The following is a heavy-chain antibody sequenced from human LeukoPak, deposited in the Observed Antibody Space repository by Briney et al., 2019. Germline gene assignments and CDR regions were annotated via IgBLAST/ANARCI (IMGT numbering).Heavy chain of an antibody. CDR2: IRSKANSYAT. D-gene: IGHD2-15*01. Sequence: GGSLRLSCAASGFTFSGSAMHWVRQASGKGLEWVGRIRSKANSYATAYAASVKGRFTISRDDSKNTAYLQMNSLKTEDTAVYYCTIVVAKGYNGMDVWGQGTTVTVSS. CDR3: TIVVAKGYNGMDV. J-gene: IGHJ6*02. CDR1: GFTFSGSA. V-gene: IGHV3-73*01.